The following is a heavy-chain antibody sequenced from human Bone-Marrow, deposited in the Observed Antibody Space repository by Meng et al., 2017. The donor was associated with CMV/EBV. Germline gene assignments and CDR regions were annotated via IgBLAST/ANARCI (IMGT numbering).Heavy chain of an antibody. CDR2: INSDGSST. CDR3: ARERRGYFDY. Sequence: GESLKISCAASGFTFSSYWMHWVRQAPGKGLVWVSRINSDGSSTSYADSVKGRFTISRDNAKNTLYLQMNSLRAEDTAVYYCARERRGYFDYWGQGPLVTVSS. D-gene: IGHD3-16*01. J-gene: IGHJ4*02. CDR1: GFTFSSYW. V-gene: IGHV3-74*01.